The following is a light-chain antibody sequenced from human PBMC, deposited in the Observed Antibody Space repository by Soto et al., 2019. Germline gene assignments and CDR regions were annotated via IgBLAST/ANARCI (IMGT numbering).Light chain of an antibody. J-gene: IGLJ1*01. V-gene: IGLV2-11*01. CDR2: DVS. CDR1: SSDVGGYDF. Sequence: QSALTQPASVSGSPGQSITISCTGASSDVGGYDFVSWYQQHPGKAPKLMIYDVSERPSGVPDRFSGSKSGNTASLTISGLQAEDEADYYCCSYAGTYTGVFGTGTKVTVL. CDR3: CSYAGTYTGV.